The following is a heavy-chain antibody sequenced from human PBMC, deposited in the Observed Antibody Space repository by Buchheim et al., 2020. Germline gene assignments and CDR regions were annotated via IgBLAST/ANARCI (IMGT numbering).Heavy chain of an antibody. D-gene: IGHD6-6*01. CDR1: GFTFSTYG. Sequence: EVQLLESGGGLVQSGGSLRLSCVGSGFTFSTYGMTWVRQAPGKGLEWVSSITSRDFDTFYTDSVKGRFIISRDNSKNTLHLQMNRLRVDDTAMYYCEKDPSSSSGWYFDLWGRGTL. CDR3: EKDPSSSSGWYFDL. J-gene: IGHJ2*01. V-gene: IGHV3-23*01. CDR2: ITSRDFDT.